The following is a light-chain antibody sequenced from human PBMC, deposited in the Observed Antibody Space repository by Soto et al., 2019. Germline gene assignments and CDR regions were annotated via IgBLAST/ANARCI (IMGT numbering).Light chain of an antibody. CDR1: QSVSSN. V-gene: IGKV3D-15*01. CDR2: GAS. J-gene: IGKJ5*01. CDR3: QQYNNWPLT. Sequence: IVLTQSPATLSVSPGERATLSCRASQSVSSNLAWHQQRPGQALRLLIYGASTRATGVPARFSGGGSGTEFTLTITSLQSEDFAVYWCQQYNNWPLTFGPGTRLEIK.